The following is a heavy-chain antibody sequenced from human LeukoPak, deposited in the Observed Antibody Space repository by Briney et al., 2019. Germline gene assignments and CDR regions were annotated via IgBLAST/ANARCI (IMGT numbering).Heavy chain of an antibody. V-gene: IGHV4-38-2*02. CDR3: ARVGLLGLWYDY. D-gene: IGHD6-13*01. CDR2: IYHSGST. Sequence: SETLSLTCTVSGYSISSGYYWGWIRQPPGKGLEWIGSIYHSGSTYYNPSLKSRVTMSVDTSRNQFSLKLNSVTAADTAVYFCARVGLLGLWYDYWGQGTLVTVSS. CDR1: GYSISSGYY. J-gene: IGHJ4*02.